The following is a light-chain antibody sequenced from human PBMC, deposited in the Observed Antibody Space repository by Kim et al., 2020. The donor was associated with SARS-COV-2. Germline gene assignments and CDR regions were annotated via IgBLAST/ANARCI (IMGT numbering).Light chain of an antibody. V-gene: IGLV3-25*03. CDR3: QSADSSGTYVV. CDR1: ALPKQY. CDR2: KDS. Sequence: SYELTQPPSVSVSPGQTARITCSGDALPKQYAYWYQQKPGQAPVLVIYKDSERPSGIPERFSGSSSGTTVTLTISGVQAEDEADYSCQSADSSGTYVVFGGGTQLTVL. J-gene: IGLJ2*01.